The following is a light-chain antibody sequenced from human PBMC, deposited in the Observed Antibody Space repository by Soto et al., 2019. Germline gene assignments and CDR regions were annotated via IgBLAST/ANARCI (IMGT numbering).Light chain of an antibody. V-gene: IGKV3-11*01. CDR1: QSVSSSY. Sequence: EIVLTQSPATLSVSPGERATLSCRASQSVSSSYLAWYQQKPGQAPRLLIYDASNRATGIPARFSGSGSGTDFTLTISSLEPEDFAVYYCQQRSNWPPHFGGGTKVDIK. J-gene: IGKJ4*01. CDR2: DAS. CDR3: QQRSNWPPH.